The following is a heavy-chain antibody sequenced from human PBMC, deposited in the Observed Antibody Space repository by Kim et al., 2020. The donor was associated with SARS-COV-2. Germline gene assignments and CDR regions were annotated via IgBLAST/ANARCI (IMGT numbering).Heavy chain of an antibody. CDR2: ISGSGGST. Sequence: GGSLRLSCAASGFTFSSYAMSWVRQAPGKGLEWVSAISGSGGSTYYADSVKGRFTISRDNSKNTLYLQMNSLRAEDTAVYYCASGETPYGSGSSPFDYWGQGTLVTVSS. V-gene: IGHV3-23*01. CDR3: ASGETPYGSGSSPFDY. D-gene: IGHD3-10*01. CDR1: GFTFSSYA. J-gene: IGHJ4*02.